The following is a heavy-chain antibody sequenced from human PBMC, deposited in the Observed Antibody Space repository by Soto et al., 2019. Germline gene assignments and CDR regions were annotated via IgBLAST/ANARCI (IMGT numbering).Heavy chain of an antibody. V-gene: IGHV1-8*01. CDR2: MNPNSGNT. CDR3: ARGKWLVLYYYYGMDV. CDR1: GYTFTSYD. D-gene: IGHD6-19*01. Sequence: QVQLVQSGAEVKKPGASVKVSCKASGYTFTSYDINWVRQATGQGLEWMGWMNPNSGNTGYAQKFQGRVTMTRNTYMGTAYMELRSLRSEDTAVYYWARGKWLVLYYYYGMDVWGQGTTVTVSS. J-gene: IGHJ6*02.